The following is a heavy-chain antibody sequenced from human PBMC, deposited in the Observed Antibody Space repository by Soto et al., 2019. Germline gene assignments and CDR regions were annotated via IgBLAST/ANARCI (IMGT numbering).Heavy chain of an antibody. J-gene: IGHJ4*02. CDR2: ISYDGSNK. CDR3: VIGLVHYYDSSGPGY. Sequence: GGSLRLSCAASGFTFSSYGMHWVRQAPGKGLEWVAVISYDGSNKYYADSVKGRFTISRDNSKNTLYLQMNSLRAEDTAVYYCVIGLVHYYDSSGPGYWGQGTLVTVYS. CDR1: GFTFSSYG. V-gene: IGHV3-30*03. D-gene: IGHD3-22*01.